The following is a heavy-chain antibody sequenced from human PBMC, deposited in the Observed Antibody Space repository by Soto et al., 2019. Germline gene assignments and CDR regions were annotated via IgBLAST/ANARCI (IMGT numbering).Heavy chain of an antibody. CDR1: GFTFSNAW. CDR2: IKSKTDGGTT. CDR3: TTGGVVVAATSLGPLDY. J-gene: IGHJ4*02. Sequence: GGSLRLSCAASGFTFSNAWMNWVRQAPGKGLEWVGRIKSKTDGGTTDYAAPVKGRFTISRDDSKNTLYLQMNSLKTEDTAVYYCTTGGVVVAATSLGPLDYWGQGTLVTVSS. V-gene: IGHV3-15*07. D-gene: IGHD2-15*01.